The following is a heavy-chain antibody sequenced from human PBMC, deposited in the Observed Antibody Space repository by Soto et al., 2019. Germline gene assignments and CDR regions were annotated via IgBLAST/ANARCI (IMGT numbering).Heavy chain of an antibody. V-gene: IGHV3-23*01. J-gene: IGHJ4*02. Sequence: GGSLRLSCAASGFTFSSYAMSWVRQAPGKGLEWVSAISGSGGSTYYADSVKGRFTISRENSKNTLYLQMNSLRAEDTAVYYCAKHPDGGYYDFWSGYSESYYYFDYWGQGTLVTVSS. CDR2: ISGSGGST. CDR1: GFTFSSYA. D-gene: IGHD3-3*01. CDR3: AKHPDGGYYDFWSGYSESYYYFDY.